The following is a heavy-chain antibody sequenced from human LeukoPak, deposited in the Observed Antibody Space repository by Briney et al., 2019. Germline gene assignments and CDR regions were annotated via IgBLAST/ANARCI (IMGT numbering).Heavy chain of an antibody. V-gene: IGHV3-23*01. CDR2: ISDSGANT. Sequence: PGGSLRLSCAASGFTFSSYSMSWVRQAPGKGLEWVSIISDSGANTYYADSVRGRFTISRDNSKNTLYLQMNSLRAEDTAVYYCAKTKRDIVVVVGEYYFDYWGQGTLVTVSS. D-gene: IGHD2-15*01. CDR1: GFTFSSYS. CDR3: AKTKRDIVVVVGEYYFDY. J-gene: IGHJ4*02.